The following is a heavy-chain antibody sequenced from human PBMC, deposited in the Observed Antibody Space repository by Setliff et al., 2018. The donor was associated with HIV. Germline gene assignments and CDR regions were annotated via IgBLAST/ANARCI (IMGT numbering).Heavy chain of an antibody. V-gene: IGHV4-59*08. Sequence: PSETLSLTCTVSGGSISPYYWSWIRQPPGKGLEWIGYIYYSGSTNYNPSLKSRVTISVDTSKNQFSLKLSSVTAADTAVYYCARRRSSGWYHYFDYWGQGTLVTVSS. D-gene: IGHD6-19*01. CDR1: GGSISPYY. CDR3: ARRRSSGWYHYFDY. J-gene: IGHJ4*02. CDR2: IYYSGST.